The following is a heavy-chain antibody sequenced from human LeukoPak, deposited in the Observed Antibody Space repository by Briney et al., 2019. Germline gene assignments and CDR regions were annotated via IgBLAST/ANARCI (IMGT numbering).Heavy chain of an antibody. D-gene: IGHD3-22*01. V-gene: IGHV3-21*01. J-gene: IGHJ4*02. CDR1: GFTFSSFS. Sequence: GGSLRLSCAPSGFTFSSFSMNWVRKAPGKGLEWVSSISSSSSYIYYADSVKGRFTISRDNAKNSLYLQMNSLRAEDTAVYYCARGPDYYDSSGYVDYWGQGTLVTVSS. CDR3: ARGPDYYDSSGYVDY. CDR2: ISSSSSYI.